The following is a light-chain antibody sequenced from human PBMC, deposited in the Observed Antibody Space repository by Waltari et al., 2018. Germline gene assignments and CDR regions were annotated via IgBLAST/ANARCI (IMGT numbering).Light chain of an antibody. Sequence: QSALTQPDSVSGSPGQSVTIFCAGTSNDVGGYNSLSWYQEHPGQAPRVIIYDVSDRPSGLSERFSGSKAGNTASLTISGLQAEDEADYYCSSQSSNDVVLFGGGTKLTVL. CDR3: SSQSSNDVVL. CDR2: DVS. J-gene: IGLJ2*01. CDR1: SNDVGGYNS. V-gene: IGLV2-14*01.